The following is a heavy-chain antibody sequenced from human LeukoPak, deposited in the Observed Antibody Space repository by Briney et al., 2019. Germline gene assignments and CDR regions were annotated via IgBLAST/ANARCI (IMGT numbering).Heavy chain of an antibody. D-gene: IGHD3-10*01. CDR1: EFSVGSNY. Sequence: GGSLRLSCAASEFSVGSNYMTWVRQAPGKGLEWVSLIYSGGSTYYADSVKGRFTISRDNSKNTLYLQMNSLRAEDTAVYYCASPITMVRGVIEDYWGQGTLVTVSS. V-gene: IGHV3-66*01. CDR3: ASPITMVRGVIEDY. J-gene: IGHJ4*02. CDR2: IYSGGST.